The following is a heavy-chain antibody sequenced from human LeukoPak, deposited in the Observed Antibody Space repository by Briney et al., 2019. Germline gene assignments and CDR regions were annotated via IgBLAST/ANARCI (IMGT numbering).Heavy chain of an antibody. D-gene: IGHD3-22*01. CDR1: GFTFNSNW. Sequence: HPGGSLRLSCVASGFTFNSNWMSWVRQAPGKGLEWVANIKQDGSEKYYVDSVKGRFTISRDNARNSLSLQMNSLRAEDTAVYYCARDKYYDRYFDSWGQGNLVTVPS. J-gene: IGHJ4*02. CDR2: IKQDGSEK. CDR3: ARDKYYDRYFDS. V-gene: IGHV3-7*01.